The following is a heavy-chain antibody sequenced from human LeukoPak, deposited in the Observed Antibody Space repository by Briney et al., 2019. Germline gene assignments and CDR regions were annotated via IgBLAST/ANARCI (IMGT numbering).Heavy chain of an antibody. J-gene: IGHJ5*02. D-gene: IGHD3-3*01. CDR1: GYTFTSYD. V-gene: IGHV1-8*01. CDR3: ARHPYYDFWSGYVS. Sequence: ASVKVSCKASGYTFTSYDINWVRQATGQGLEWMGWTNPNSGNTGYAQKFLGRVTMTRNTSINTAYMELSSLRSEDTAVYYCARHPYYDFWSGYVSWGQGALVTVSS. CDR2: TNPNSGNT.